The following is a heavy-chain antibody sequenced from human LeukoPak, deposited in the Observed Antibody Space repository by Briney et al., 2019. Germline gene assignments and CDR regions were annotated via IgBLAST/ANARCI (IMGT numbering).Heavy chain of an antibody. CDR3: AREGGMITFGGVIVTGYFDY. V-gene: IGHV3-23*01. Sequence: GGSLRLSCAASGFTFSSSAMSWVRQAPGKGLEWVSSIRGIGSGGSTYYADSVKGRFTISRDNSKNTLYLQMYSLRAEDTAVYYCAREGGMITFGGVIVTGYFDYWGQGTLVTVSS. CDR1: GFTFSSSA. D-gene: IGHD3-16*02. J-gene: IGHJ4*02. CDR2: IRGIGSGGST.